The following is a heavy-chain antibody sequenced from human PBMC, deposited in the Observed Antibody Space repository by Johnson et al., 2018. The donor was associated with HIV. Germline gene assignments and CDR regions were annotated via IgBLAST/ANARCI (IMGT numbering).Heavy chain of an antibody. V-gene: IGHV3-23*01. J-gene: IGHJ3*02. Sequence: EVQVLESGGVVVQPGGSLRLSCVASGFTFDDYAMHWVRQAPGKGLEWVSAISGGGGSTYSADSVKGRFTIPRDNSKNPLDLQMNSLRAEDTAVYYCAPDPRITMIVVVKPAFDIWGQGTMVTVSS. CDR1: GFTFDDYA. CDR2: ISGGGGST. D-gene: IGHD3-22*01. CDR3: APDPRITMIVVVKPAFDI.